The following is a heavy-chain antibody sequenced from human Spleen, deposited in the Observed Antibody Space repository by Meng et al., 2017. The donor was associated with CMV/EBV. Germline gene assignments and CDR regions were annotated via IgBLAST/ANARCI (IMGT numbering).Heavy chain of an antibody. J-gene: IGHJ4*02. CDR3: ATVARDNG. CDR1: GYTLTELS. V-gene: IGHV1-24*01. CDR2: FDPEDGET. Sequence: ASVKVSCKDSGYTLTELSMHWVRQAPGKGLEWMGGFDPEDGETIYAQKFQGRVTVTEDTSTDTAYMELSSLRSEDTAVYYCATVARDNGWGQGTLVTVSS. D-gene: IGHD1-1*01.